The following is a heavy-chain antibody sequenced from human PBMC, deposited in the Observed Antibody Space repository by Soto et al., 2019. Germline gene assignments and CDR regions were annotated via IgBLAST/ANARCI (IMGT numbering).Heavy chain of an antibody. CDR1: GGSIISCDYY. D-gene: IGHD3-9*01. CDR2: IHYSGST. Sequence: SETLSLTCPVSGGSIISCDYYWSWIRQPPWKGLECIEYIHYSGSTYYSTSIKSRVTLPVDTSKNHFSLELSSVTAADTAVYYCARVNDISTGYSRTPGGVDVWGQGTTVTVCS. V-gene: IGHV4-30-4*01. CDR3: ARVNDISTGYSRTPGGVDV. J-gene: IGHJ6*01.